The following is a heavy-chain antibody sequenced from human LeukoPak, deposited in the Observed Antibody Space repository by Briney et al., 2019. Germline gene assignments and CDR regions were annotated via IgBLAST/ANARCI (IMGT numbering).Heavy chain of an antibody. Sequence: KSSETLSLTCNVSGDSISSYYWSWIRQPPGEGLEWIGHIYYSGSTNYNPSLKSRVTISVDTSKNQFSLKMSSVTAADTAVYYCARSRDGYNQNTPLYYWGQGTLVTVSS. V-gene: IGHV4-59*01. CDR2: IYYSGST. J-gene: IGHJ4*02. D-gene: IGHD5-24*01. CDR3: ARSRDGYNQNTPLYY. CDR1: GDSISSYY.